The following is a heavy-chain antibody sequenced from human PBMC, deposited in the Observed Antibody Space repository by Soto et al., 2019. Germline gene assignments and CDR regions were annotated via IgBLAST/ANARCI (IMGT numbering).Heavy chain of an antibody. CDR1: GFTFSSYG. J-gene: IGHJ4*02. CDR2: IWYDGSNK. Sequence: GGSLRLFCAASGFTFSSYGMHWVRQAPGKGLEWVAVIWYDGSNKYYADSVKGRFTISRDNSKNTLYLQMNSLRAEDTAVYYCARDVDYYDSSGYSRSNFDYWGQGTLVTVSS. CDR3: ARDVDYYDSSGYSRSNFDY. V-gene: IGHV3-33*01. D-gene: IGHD3-22*01.